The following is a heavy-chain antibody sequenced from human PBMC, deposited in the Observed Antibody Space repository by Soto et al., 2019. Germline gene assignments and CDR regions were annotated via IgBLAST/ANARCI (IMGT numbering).Heavy chain of an antibody. V-gene: IGHV4-31*03. CDR3: ARAERFLEWLSPSLPYFDY. Sequence: QVQLQESGPGLVKPSQTLSLTCTVSGGSISSGGYYWSWIRQHPGKGLEWIGYIYYSGSTYYNPSLKSRVTISVDTSKNQFSLKLSSVTAADTAVYYCARAERFLEWLSPSLPYFDYWGQGTLVTVSS. CDR2: IYYSGST. CDR1: GGSISSGGYY. J-gene: IGHJ4*02. D-gene: IGHD3-3*01.